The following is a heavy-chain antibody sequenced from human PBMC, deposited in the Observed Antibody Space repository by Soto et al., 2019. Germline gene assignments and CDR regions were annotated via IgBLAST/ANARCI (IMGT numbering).Heavy chain of an antibody. D-gene: IGHD2-21*02. V-gene: IGHV4-30-4*01. CDR2: IDYSGST. CDR3: ARAMVVTQKCFDP. Sequence: QVQLQESGPGLVKPSQTLSLTCTVSGGSISSGDYYWSWIRQPPGKGLEWIGYIDYSGSTYYNPSLKSRVTISVDTSKNQCSLKLSSVTAADTAVYFCARAMVVTQKCFDPWGQGTLVTVSS. J-gene: IGHJ5*02. CDR1: GGSISSGDYY.